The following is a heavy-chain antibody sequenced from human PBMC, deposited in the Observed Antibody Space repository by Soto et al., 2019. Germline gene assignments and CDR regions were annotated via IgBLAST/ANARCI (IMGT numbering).Heavy chain of an antibody. CDR3: ASDASPYYDFWSGRHYYYYGMDV. CDR1: GGSISSYY. D-gene: IGHD3-3*01. V-gene: IGHV4-59*01. J-gene: IGHJ6*02. CDR2: IYYSWST. Sequence: PSETLSLTCTVSGGSISSYYWSWIRQPPGKGLEWIGYIYYSWSTNYNPSLKSRVTISVDTSKNQFSLKLSSVTAVDPAVDYCASDASPYYDFWSGRHYYYYGMDVWGQGTTVTVSS.